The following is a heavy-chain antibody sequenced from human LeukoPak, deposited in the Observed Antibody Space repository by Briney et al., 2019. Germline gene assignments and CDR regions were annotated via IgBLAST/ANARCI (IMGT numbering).Heavy chain of an antibody. D-gene: IGHD4-17*01. CDR2: IFHSGST. Sequence: SETLSLTCTVYGGSIGSSSYYWGWIRQPPGKGLEWIGSIFHSGSTFYNSSLKSRVTISVDTSTNQFSLKLDSVTAADTAVYYCASYGDYVVHWGQGTLVTVSS. V-gene: IGHV4-39*01. CDR1: GGSIGSSSYY. CDR3: ASYGDYVVH. J-gene: IGHJ4*02.